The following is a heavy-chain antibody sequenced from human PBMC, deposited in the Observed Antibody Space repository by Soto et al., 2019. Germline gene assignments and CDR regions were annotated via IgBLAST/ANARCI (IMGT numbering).Heavy chain of an antibody. CDR2: INGGNGNT. D-gene: IGHD6-19*01. CDR3: ARLSSFRIAVAV. CDR1: GYTFTIYG. V-gene: IGHV1-3*01. Sequence: ASVKVSCKASGYTFTIYGLHWVRQAPGQRLEWMGGINGGNGNTKYSQKFLDRVTIARDTSVSTAYMELSSLRSEDTAVYYCARLSSFRIAVAVWGQGTLVTVSS. J-gene: IGHJ4*02.